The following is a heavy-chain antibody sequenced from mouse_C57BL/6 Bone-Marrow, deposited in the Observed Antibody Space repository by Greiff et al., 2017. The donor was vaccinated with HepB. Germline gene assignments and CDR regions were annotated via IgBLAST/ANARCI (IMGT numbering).Heavy chain of an antibody. CDR2: ISSGGSYT. V-gene: IGHV5-6*01. D-gene: IGHD1-1*01. J-gene: IGHJ1*03. CDR3: ASPIYYYGSSYLYWYFDV. Sequence: EVQLQESGGDLVKPGGSLKLSCAASGFTFSSYGMSWVRQTPDKRLEWVATISSGGSYTYYPDSVKGRFTISRDNAKNTLYLQMSSRKSEDTAMYYCASPIYYYGSSYLYWYFDVWGTGTTVTVSS. CDR1: GFTFSSYG.